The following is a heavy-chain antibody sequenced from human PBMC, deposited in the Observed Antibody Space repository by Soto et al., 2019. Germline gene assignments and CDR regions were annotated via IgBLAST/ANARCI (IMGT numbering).Heavy chain of an antibody. D-gene: IGHD3-16*01. J-gene: IGHJ6*02. CDR3: ARHLGYGDYVGASAIYYYYYGMDV. V-gene: IGHV5-10-1*01. Sequence: GESLVTSCKGSGFSFTSYLLSGLRQMAGRGGAGVGRIDASDSYTTYSTTLQGHVTNSADKSISTAYMPVSSLKASDNAMYYCARHLGYGDYVGASAIYYYYYGMDVWGQGTTVTVSS. CDR2: IDASDSYT. CDR1: GFSFTSYL.